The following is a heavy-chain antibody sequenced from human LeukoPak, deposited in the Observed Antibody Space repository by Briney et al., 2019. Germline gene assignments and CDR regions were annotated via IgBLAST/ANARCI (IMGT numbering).Heavy chain of an antibody. CDR3: ARGPLWFGELSSAYNDY. V-gene: IGHV4-34*01. CDR1: RGSFSGYF. Sequence: PSETLSLTCAVYRGSFSGYFWSWIRQPPGKGLEWIGEINHSGSTNYNPSLKSRVTISADTSTNHFSLTLSSVTAADTAVYYCARGPLWFGELSSAYNDYWGQGTLVTVSS. D-gene: IGHD3-10*01. CDR2: INHSGST. J-gene: IGHJ4*02.